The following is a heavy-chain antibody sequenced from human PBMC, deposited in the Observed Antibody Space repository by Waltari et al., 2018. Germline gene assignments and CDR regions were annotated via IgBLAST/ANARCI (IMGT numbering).Heavy chain of an antibody. J-gene: IGHJ4*02. V-gene: IGHV1-69*01. CDR2: IAPTSVTP. CDR3: ARGYSRDGYNSGLAY. D-gene: IGHD5-12*01. Sequence: QVQLVQSGAEVKKPGSSVQVSCKASGDTFSHYAISWVRQAPGQGLEWMGGIAPTSVTPHYAEGFKGRVSITADDSTSTVHMELSSLTAEDTAMYYCARGYSRDGYNSGLAYWGQGSLVTVSS. CDR1: GDTFSHYA.